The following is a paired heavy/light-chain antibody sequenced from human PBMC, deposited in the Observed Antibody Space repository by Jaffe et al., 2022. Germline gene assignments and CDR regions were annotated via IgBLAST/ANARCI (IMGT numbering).Heavy chain of an antibody. D-gene: IGHD2-15*01. V-gene: IGHV4-59*02. CDR1: GDSVTNFY. Sequence: QVQLQESGPGLVKPSETLSLTCTVSGDSVTNFYWNWIRQPPGKGLEWIGFISYTGSTIHNPSLKSRVTMSVDTSKNQFSLRVNSVTAADTAVYYCARRSQAMDCIGGTCGQDNWFDPWGQGTLVTVSS. J-gene: IGHJ5*01. CDR3: ARRSQAMDCIGGTCGQDNWFDP. CDR2: ISYTGST.
Light chain of an antibody. CDR2: DAS. Sequence: EIVLTQSPATLSLSPGERATLSCRASQSVSSYLAWYQQKPGQAPRLLIYDASNRATGIPARFSGSGSGTDFTLTISSLEPEDFAVYYCQQRNSWPLTFGPGTKVDIK. V-gene: IGKV3-11*01. CDR3: QQRNSWPLT. J-gene: IGKJ3*01. CDR1: QSVSSY.